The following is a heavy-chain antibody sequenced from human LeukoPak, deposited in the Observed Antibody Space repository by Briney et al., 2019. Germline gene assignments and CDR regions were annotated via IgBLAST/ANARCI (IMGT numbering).Heavy chain of an antibody. V-gene: IGHV1-18*01. CDR2: ISTYIGNT. D-gene: IGHD3-10*01. J-gene: IGHJ4*02. Sequence: ASVKVSCKASGYTFTNYAISWVRQAPGQGLEWMEWISTYIGNTNYAHKLQGRVTMTTDTSTSTSYMELRILRSDDTAVYYCARGGSGSQAFDYWGQGTLVTVSS. CDR1: GYTFTNYA. CDR3: ARGGSGSQAFDY.